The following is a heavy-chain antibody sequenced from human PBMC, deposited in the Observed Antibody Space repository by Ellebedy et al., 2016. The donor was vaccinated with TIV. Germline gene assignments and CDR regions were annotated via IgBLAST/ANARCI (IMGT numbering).Heavy chain of an antibody. Sequence: GESLKISCAASGFTFDDYAMHWVRQAPGKGLEWVSLISGDGGSTYYADSVKGRFTISRDNAKNSLYLQMNSLRAEDTALYYCARVGSGVFDYWGQGTMVTVSS. CDR1: GFTFDDYA. CDR3: ARVGSGVFDY. V-gene: IGHV3-43*02. D-gene: IGHD3-10*01. CDR2: ISGDGGST. J-gene: IGHJ4*03.